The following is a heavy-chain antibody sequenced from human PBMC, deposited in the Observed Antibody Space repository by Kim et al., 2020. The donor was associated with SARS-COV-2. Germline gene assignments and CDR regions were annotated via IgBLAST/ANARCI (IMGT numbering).Heavy chain of an antibody. D-gene: IGHD3-22*01. J-gene: IGHJ4*02. Sequence: GGSLRLSCAASGFTFSSYGMHWVRQAPGKGLEWVAVISYDGSNKYYADSVKGRFTISRDNSKNTLYLQMNSLRAEDTAVYYCVCDSSGYYPFDYWGQGTLVTVSS. CDR3: VCDSSGYYPFDY. CDR1: GFTFSSYG. CDR2: ISYDGSNK. V-gene: IGHV3-30*03.